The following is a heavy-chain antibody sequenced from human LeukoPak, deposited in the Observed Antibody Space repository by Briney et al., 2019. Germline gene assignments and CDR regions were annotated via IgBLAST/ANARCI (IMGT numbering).Heavy chain of an antibody. Sequence: SETLSLTCTVSGGSISSSSYYWGWIRQPPGKGLEWIGYIYYSGSTYYNPSLKSRVTISVDTSKNQFSLKLSSVTAADTAVYYCARGVGFGVTIYFDYWGQGALVTVSS. CDR3: ARGVGFGVTIYFDY. V-gene: IGHV4-30-4*08. CDR1: GGSISSSSYY. D-gene: IGHD3-10*01. J-gene: IGHJ4*02. CDR2: IYYSGST.